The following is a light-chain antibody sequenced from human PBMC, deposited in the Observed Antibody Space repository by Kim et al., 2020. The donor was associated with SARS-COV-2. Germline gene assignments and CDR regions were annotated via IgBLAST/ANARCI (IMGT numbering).Light chain of an antibody. CDR2: QDT. CDR1: DLGDKY. Sequence: SYELSQPPSVSVSPGQTAGITCSGDDLGDKYACWYQQKPGQSPVLVIYQDTKRPSGIPERFSGSNSGNTATLTISGTQAMDEADYYCQAWDSSTVVFGGGTQLTVL. CDR3: QAWDSSTVV. J-gene: IGLJ2*01. V-gene: IGLV3-1*01.